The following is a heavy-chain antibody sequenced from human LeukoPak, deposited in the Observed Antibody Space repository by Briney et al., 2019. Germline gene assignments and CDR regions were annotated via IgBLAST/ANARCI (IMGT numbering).Heavy chain of an antibody. Sequence: ASVKVSCKASGYTFTSYGISWVRQAPGQGLEWMGWISAYNGNTNYAQKLQGRVTMTTDTSTSTAYMELRRLRSDDTAVYYCARVTHYYYYMDVWGKGTTVTIPS. CDR3: ARVTHYYYYMDV. CDR2: ISAYNGNT. V-gene: IGHV1-18*01. J-gene: IGHJ6*03. CDR1: GYTFTSYG.